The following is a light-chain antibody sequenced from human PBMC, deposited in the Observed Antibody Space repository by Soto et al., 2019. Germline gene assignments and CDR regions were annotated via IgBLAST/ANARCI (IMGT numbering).Light chain of an antibody. CDR1: KSIGDS. J-gene: IGKJ5*01. Sequence: DVQMTQPPSTLSASVGDIVTITCRASKSIGDSVAWYQQPPGKAHKVLSSVASTLQSGVPSRFSGIGAGTDITLTISSLQTEDFATYYCQQLNTYPITFGQGTRLEIK. CDR2: VAS. CDR3: QQLNTYPIT. V-gene: IGKV1-9*01.